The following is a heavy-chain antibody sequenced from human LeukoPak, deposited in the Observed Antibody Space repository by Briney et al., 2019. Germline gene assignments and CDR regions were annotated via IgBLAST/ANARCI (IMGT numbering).Heavy chain of an antibody. CDR1: GYTFTSYA. J-gene: IGHJ5*02. Sequence: ASVKVSCKASGYTFTSYAMNWVRQAPGQGLEWMGWINTNTGNPTYAQGFTGRFVFSLDTSVSTAYLQISSLKAEDTAVYYCARLSLGYTNSWFDPWGQGTLVTVSS. V-gene: IGHV7-4-1*02. D-gene: IGHD6-13*01. CDR3: ARLSLGYTNSWFDP. CDR2: INTNTGNP.